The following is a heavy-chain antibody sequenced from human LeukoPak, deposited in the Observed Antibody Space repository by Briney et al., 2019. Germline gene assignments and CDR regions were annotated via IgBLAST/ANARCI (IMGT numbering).Heavy chain of an antibody. CDR1: GFTFSSYA. D-gene: IGHD2-15*01. CDR2: ISGSGGST. V-gene: IGHV3-23*01. CDR3: AKDWAARCSGGSCYSAGFLYYYYGMDV. Sequence: GGSLRLSCAASGFTFSSYAMSWVRQAPGKGLEWVSAISGSGGSTYYADSVKGRFTISRDNSKNTLYLQMNSLRAEDTAVYYCAKDWAARCSGGSCYSAGFLYYYYGMDVWGQGTTVTVPS. J-gene: IGHJ6*02.